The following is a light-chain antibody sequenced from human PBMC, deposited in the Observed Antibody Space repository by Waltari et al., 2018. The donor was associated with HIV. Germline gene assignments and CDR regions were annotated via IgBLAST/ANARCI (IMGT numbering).Light chain of an antibody. CDR1: SGSIANNF. V-gene: IGLV6-57*03. J-gene: IGLJ3*02. Sequence: FMLTQPHSVSESPGKTVTISCTRSSGSIANNFVQWYQQRPGRAPTTVLYKDTQRPSAIPDRFPGSIDSSSNSAALTISGLKTEDEADYYCQSYDNSIWVFGGGTKLTVL. CDR3: QSYDNSIWV. CDR2: KDT.